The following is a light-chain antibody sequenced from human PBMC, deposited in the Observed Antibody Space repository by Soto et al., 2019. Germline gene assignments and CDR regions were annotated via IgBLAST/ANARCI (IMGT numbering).Light chain of an antibody. Sequence: QSALTQPASVSGSPGKSITISCTGTSSDVGGYNYVSWYQQHPGKAPKLMIYEVSNRPSGVSNRFSGSKSGNTASLTISGLQAEDEADYYCSSYTSSSTPVVFGGGTQLTVL. CDR3: SSYTSSSTPVV. CDR2: EVS. CDR1: SSDVGGYNY. V-gene: IGLV2-14*01. J-gene: IGLJ2*01.